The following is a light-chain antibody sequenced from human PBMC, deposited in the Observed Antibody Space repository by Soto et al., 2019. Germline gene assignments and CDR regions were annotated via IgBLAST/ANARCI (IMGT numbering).Light chain of an antibody. J-gene: IGKJ4*01. Sequence: EIVMTQSPATLSVSPGERATLFCRASQGVSTYLAWYQQKPAQAPRLLIYGPSTRATGIPARFSGSGSGTEFTLTISSLQSEDVAVYYCLQYYDWPLTVGGGTKVEVK. V-gene: IGKV3-15*01. CDR3: LQYYDWPLT. CDR2: GPS. CDR1: QGVSTY.